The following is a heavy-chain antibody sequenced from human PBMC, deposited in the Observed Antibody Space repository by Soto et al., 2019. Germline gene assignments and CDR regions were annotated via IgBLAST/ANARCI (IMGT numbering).Heavy chain of an antibody. CDR3: ARDYYYGSSGRLDV. Sequence: QVQLVESGGGVVQPGRSLSLSCAASGFTLSTYAMHWVRQAPGKGLEWVAKILNDGSHKEDTDSVKGRFTISRDNSKNTLYLQLSSLRPEDTGVYYCARDYYYGSSGRLDVWGQGTTVTVSS. CDR2: ILNDGSHK. J-gene: IGHJ6*02. D-gene: IGHD3-10*01. V-gene: IGHV3-30-3*01. CDR1: GFTLSTYA.